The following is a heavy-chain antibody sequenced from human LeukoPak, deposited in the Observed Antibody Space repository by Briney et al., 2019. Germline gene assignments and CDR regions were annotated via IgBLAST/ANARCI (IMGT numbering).Heavy chain of an antibody. Sequence: ASVKVSCKASGYTFTSYYMHWVRQAPGQGLEWMGIINPSGGSTSYAQKFQGRVTMTRDTSTSTVCMELSNLRSEDTAVYYCARSEYDFWSGSLLNWFDPWGQGTLVTVSS. CDR3: ARSEYDFWSGSLLNWFDP. J-gene: IGHJ5*02. CDR1: GYTFTSYY. CDR2: INPSGGST. D-gene: IGHD3-3*01. V-gene: IGHV1-46*03.